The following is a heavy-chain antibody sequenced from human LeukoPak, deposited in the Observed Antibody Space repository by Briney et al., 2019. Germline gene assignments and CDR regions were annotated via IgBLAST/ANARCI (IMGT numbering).Heavy chain of an antibody. D-gene: IGHD5-18*01. Sequence: SVKVSCKASRGTFSSYAISWVRRAPGQGLEWMGGIIPIFGTANYAQKFQGRVTITADESTSTAYMELSSLRSEDTAVYYCARDPNTAMVNGGDYWGQGTLVTVSS. V-gene: IGHV1-69*01. J-gene: IGHJ4*02. CDR3: ARDPNTAMVNGGDY. CDR1: RGTFSSYA. CDR2: IIPIFGTA.